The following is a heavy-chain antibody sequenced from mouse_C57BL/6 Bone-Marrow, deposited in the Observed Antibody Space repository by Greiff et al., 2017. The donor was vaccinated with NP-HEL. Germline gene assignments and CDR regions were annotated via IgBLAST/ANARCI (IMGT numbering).Heavy chain of an antibody. CDR3: ARGRCPLYFDY. CDR1: GYTFTSYW. D-gene: IGHD1-1*01. CDR2: ITPSSGYT. V-gene: IGHV1-7*01. Sequence: VQLQQSGAELAKPGASVKLSCTASGYTFTSYWMHWVKQRPGQGLEWIGNITPSSGYTKYNQKFKDKATLTADKSTSTAYMQLSSLTYEDSAVYYCARGRCPLYFDYWGQGTTLTVSS. J-gene: IGHJ2*01.